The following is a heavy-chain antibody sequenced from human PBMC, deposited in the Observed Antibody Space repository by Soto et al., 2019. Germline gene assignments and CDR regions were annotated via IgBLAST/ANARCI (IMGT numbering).Heavy chain of an antibody. CDR1: GFTFNNYG. CDR3: VKVRVMWDYALDA. J-gene: IGHJ6*02. V-gene: IGHV3-23*01. CDR2: LSNSGGNT. D-gene: IGHD3-10*01. Sequence: GSLRLSCAASGFTFNNYGMSWVRQAPGKGLEWVSGLSNSGGNTYFADSVKGRFTISRDNSKNTLYLQMNSLRAEDTAVYYCVKVRVMWDYALDAWGQGTTVTVSS.